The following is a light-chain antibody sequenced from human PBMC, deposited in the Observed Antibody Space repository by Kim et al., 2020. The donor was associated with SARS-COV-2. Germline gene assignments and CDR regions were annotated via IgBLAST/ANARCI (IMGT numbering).Light chain of an antibody. CDR2: GAS. CDR3: QQYNNWPLT. CDR1: QSISSS. J-gene: IGKJ4*01. V-gene: IGKV3-15*01. Sequence: VSARERATLSCRASQSISSSLAWYQQKPSQAPRLLIYGASTRATGIPARFSGSGSGTEFTLTISSLQSEDFAVYYCQQYNNWPLTFGGGTKVDIK.